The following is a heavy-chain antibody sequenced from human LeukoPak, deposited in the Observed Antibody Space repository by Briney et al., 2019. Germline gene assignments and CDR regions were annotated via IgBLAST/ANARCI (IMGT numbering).Heavy chain of an antibody. CDR2: ISSNGGST. J-gene: IGHJ5*02. CDR3: ARDRKDTRGSHSNWFGR. CDR1: GFTFSSYA. Sequence: GGSLRLSCAASGFTFSSYAMHWVRQAPGKGLEWVSAISSNGGSTYYANSVKGRFTISRDNSKNTLYLQMGSLRAEDMAVYYCARDRKDTRGSHSNWFGRWGKGTLVTVSS. V-gene: IGHV3-64*01. D-gene: IGHD2-15*01.